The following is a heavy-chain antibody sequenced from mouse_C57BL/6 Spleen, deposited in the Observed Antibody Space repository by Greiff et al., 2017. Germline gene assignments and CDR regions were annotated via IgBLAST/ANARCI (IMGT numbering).Heavy chain of an antibody. Sequence: VQLQQPGAELVRPGSSVKLSCKASGYTFTSYWMHWVKQRPIQGLEWTGNIDPPDSETHYNQKFKDKATLTVDKSSSTAYMQLSRLTSEDSAVYYCARWDYDYPWFAYWGQGTLVTVSA. CDR3: ARWDYDYPWFAY. J-gene: IGHJ3*01. CDR2: IDPPDSET. D-gene: IGHD2-4*01. CDR1: GYTFTSYW. V-gene: IGHV1-52*01.